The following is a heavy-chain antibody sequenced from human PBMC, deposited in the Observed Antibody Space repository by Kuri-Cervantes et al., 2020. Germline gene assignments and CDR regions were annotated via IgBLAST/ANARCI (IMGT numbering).Heavy chain of an antibody. CDR2: MNPNSGNT. J-gene: IGHJ4*02. D-gene: IGHD1-26*01. CDR1: GYTFTSYD. V-gene: IGHV1-8*01. Sequence: ASVKVSCKASGYTFTSYDINWVRQATGQGLEWMGWMNPNSGNTGYAQKFQGRVSMTRDASTSTVYMELSSLRSEDTAVYFCARGLIVDGGYYFDYWGQGTLVTVSS. CDR3: ARGLIVDGGYYFDY.